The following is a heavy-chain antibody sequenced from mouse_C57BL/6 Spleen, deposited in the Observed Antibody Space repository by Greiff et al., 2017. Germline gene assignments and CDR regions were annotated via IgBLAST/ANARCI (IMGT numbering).Heavy chain of an antibody. CDR2: ISYDGSN. V-gene: IGHV3-6*01. CDR3: AREVLRYFDY. Sequence: EVQLQESGPGLVKPSQSLSLTCSVTGYSITSGYYWNWIRQFPGNKLEWMGYISYDGSNNYNPSLKNRISITRDTSKNQLFLKLNSVTTEDTATYYGAREVLRYFDYWGQGTTLTVSS. D-gene: IGHD1-1*01. CDR1: GYSITSGYY. J-gene: IGHJ2*01.